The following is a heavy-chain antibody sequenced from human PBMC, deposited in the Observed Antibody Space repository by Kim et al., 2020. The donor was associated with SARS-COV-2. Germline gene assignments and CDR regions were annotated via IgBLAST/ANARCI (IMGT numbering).Heavy chain of an antibody. J-gene: IGHJ3*02. V-gene: IGHV4-34*01. D-gene: IGHD1-7*01. CDR3: ARSTGTTGAFDI. Sequence: NYNPSLKSRVTISVDTSKNQFSLKLSSVTAADTAVYYCARSTGTTGAFDIWGQGTMVTVSS.